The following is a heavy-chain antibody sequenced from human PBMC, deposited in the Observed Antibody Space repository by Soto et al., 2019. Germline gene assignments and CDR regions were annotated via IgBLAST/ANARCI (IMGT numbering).Heavy chain of an antibody. J-gene: IGHJ4*02. D-gene: IGHD4-17*01. CDR2: VYYSGTT. V-gene: IGHV4-61*01. Sequence: SEPLCDTYSVSGGSGRNMSGYWSWKRQPPGKRLEWIGYVYYSGTTNYNPSLKSRVTISVDLSKNQFSLRLSSVTTADTALYYCARTTAVPNTLRSRYFFDYWGQGTLVTVSS. CDR3: ARTTAVPNTLRSRYFFDY. CDR1: GGSGRNMSGY.